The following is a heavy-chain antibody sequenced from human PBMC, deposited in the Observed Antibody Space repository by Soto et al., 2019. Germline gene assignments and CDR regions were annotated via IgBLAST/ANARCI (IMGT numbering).Heavy chain of an antibody. J-gene: IGHJ6*02. CDR1: GGSISSGDYY. CDR2: IYYSGST. V-gene: IGHV4-30-4*01. Sequence: SETLSLTCTVSGGSISSGDYYWSWIRQPPGQGLEWIGYIYYSGSTYYTPSLKSRVTISVDTSKNQFSLKLSSVTAADTAVYYCARANTQVYYYYGMDVWGQGTTVTVSS. CDR3: ARANTQVYYYYGMDV.